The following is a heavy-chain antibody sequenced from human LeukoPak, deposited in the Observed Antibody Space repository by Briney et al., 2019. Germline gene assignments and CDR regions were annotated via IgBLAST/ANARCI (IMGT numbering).Heavy chain of an antibody. Sequence: SLRLSCAASGFTFDDYAMHWVRQAPGKGLEWVSGISWNSGSIGYADSVKGRFAISRDNAKNSLYLQMNSLRAEDTALYYCAKGGDILTGYFGVDDYWGQGTLVTVSS. J-gene: IGHJ4*02. CDR2: ISWNSGSI. CDR3: AKGGDILTGYFGVDDY. CDR1: GFTFDDYA. D-gene: IGHD3-9*01. V-gene: IGHV3-9*01.